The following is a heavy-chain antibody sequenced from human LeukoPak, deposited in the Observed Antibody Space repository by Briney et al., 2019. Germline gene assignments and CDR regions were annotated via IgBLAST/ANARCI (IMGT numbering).Heavy chain of an antibody. D-gene: IGHD4-17*01. CDR3: ASAPYGDYFGGFENYYFAY. J-gene: IGHJ4*02. V-gene: IGHV3-53*01. Sequence: GGSLRRSCAASGFTVGSNYMSWVRQAPGKGLEWVSVIYRGGSTYYAASVPGRSTTSRDNSKTTLYLQMNTLRAEDTAVYYCASAPYGDYFGGFENYYFAYWGQGTLVTVSS. CDR1: GFTVGSNY. CDR2: IYRGGST.